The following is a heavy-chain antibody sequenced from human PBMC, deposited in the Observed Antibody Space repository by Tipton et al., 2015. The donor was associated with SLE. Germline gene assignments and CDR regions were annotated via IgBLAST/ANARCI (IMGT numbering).Heavy chain of an antibody. Sequence: TLSLTCTVSGGSISSYYWSWIRQPPGKGLEWIGYIYYSGSTNYNPSLKSRVTISVDTSKNQFSLKLSSVTAADTAVYYCARGVYFGVVDYWGQGTLVTVSS. V-gene: IGHV4-59*01. CDR2: IYYSGST. CDR3: ARGVYFGVVDY. CDR1: GGSISSYY. J-gene: IGHJ4*02. D-gene: IGHD3-3*01.